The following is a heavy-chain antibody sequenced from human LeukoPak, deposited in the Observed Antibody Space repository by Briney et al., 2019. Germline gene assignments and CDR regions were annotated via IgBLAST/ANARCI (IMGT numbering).Heavy chain of an antibody. V-gene: IGHV4-59*01. CDR1: GGSISSYY. D-gene: IGHD3-3*01. CDR2: IDYSGST. CDR3: ARAESYYDFWSGYYYP. Sequence: PSETLSLTCTVSGGSISSYYWSWIRQPPGKGLEWLGYIDYSGSTNYNPSLKSRVTISVDTSKNQFSLKLSSVTAADTAVYYCARAESYYDFWSGYYYPWGQGTLVTVSS. J-gene: IGHJ5*02.